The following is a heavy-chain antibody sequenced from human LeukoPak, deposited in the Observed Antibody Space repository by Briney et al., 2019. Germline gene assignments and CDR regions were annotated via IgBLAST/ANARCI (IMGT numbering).Heavy chain of an antibody. V-gene: IGHV3-11*01. CDR1: GFTFSDYY. D-gene: IGHD3-9*01. CDR2: ISSSGSTI. CDR3: ARHNLGGSDILAQDAFDI. J-gene: IGHJ3*02. Sequence: GGSLRLSCAASGFTFSDYYMSWIRQAPGKGLEWVSYISSSGSTIYYADSVKGRFTISRDNAKNSLYLQMNSLRAEDTTVYYCARHNLGGSDILAQDAFDIWGQGTMVTVSS.